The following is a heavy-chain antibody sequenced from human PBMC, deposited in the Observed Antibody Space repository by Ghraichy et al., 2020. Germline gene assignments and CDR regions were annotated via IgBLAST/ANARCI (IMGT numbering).Heavy chain of an antibody. CDR1: GGSISSSSYY. CDR3: AVTTGGAYYYYYMDV. CDR2: IYYSGST. D-gene: IGHD4-17*01. J-gene: IGHJ6*03. V-gene: IGHV4-39*01. Sequence: SETLSLTCTVSGGSISSSSYYWGWVRQPPGKGLEWIGSIYYSGSTYYNPSLKSRVTISVDTSKNQFSLKLSSVTAADTAVYYCAVTTGGAYYYYYMDVWGKGTTVTVSS.